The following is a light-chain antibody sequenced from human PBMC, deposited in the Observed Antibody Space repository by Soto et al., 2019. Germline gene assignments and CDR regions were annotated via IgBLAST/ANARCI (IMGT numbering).Light chain of an antibody. V-gene: IGKV1-13*02. CDR3: QQFNTYPCT. J-gene: IGKJ2*02. Sequence: AIQLTQSPSSLSASVADRVTITCRASQDISSALAWYQQKPGKAPKLLIYDASTLESGVPSRFSGSGSGTDFTLTISSLQAEDFATYYCQQFNTYPCTVGQGTKLDI. CDR2: DAS. CDR1: QDISSA.